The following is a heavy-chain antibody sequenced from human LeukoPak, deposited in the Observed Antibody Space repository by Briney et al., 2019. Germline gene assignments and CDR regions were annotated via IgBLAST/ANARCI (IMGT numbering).Heavy chain of an antibody. Sequence: SETLSLTCAVYGGSFSGYYWSWIRQPPGKGLEWIGEINHSGSTNNNPSLKSRVTISVDTSKNQFSLKLSSVTAADTAVYYCARGYYGSVNNWFDPWGQGTLVTVSS. CDR3: ARGYYGSVNNWFDP. D-gene: IGHD3-10*01. CDR1: GGSFSGYY. CDR2: INHSGST. V-gene: IGHV4-34*01. J-gene: IGHJ5*02.